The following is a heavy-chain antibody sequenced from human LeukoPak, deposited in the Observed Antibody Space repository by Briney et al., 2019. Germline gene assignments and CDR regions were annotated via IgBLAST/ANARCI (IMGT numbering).Heavy chain of an antibody. J-gene: IGHJ4*02. CDR2: ISSSRSYI. CDR1: GFTFSNYE. Sequence: GGSLRLSCAASGFTFSNYEMHWVRRAPGKGLEWVSFISSSRSYIYYADSVKGRFTISRDNAKNSLYLQMDSLRAGDTAVYYCARGSRFGELNYWGQGTLVTVSS. V-gene: IGHV3-21*01. CDR3: ARGSRFGELNY. D-gene: IGHD3-10*01.